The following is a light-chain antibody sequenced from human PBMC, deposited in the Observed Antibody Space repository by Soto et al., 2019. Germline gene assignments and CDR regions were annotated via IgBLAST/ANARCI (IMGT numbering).Light chain of an antibody. V-gene: IGKV3-20*01. CDR1: QSVSSSY. CDR2: GAS. J-gene: IGKJ1*01. CDR3: QQYGSTPWT. Sequence: EIGLTQSPGTLSLSPGERATLSCRASQSVSSSYLAWYQQKPGQAPRLLIYGASSRATGIPDRFSGSGSGTDFTLTISRLEPEDFAAYYCQQYGSTPWTFGQGTKVEIK.